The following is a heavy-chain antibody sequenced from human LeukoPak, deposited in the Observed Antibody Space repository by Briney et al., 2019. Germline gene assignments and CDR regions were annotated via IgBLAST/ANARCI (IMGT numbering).Heavy chain of an antibody. CDR2: IYYSGST. D-gene: IGHD7-27*01. J-gene: IGHJ4*02. Sequence: PSETLCLTCTASGGSISSYYGGWIRQPPGKGLEWIGYIYYSGSTAYNPYLKSRVTISVDASKNQFSLKLSSVTAADTAVYYCARRGSNWGYYFDYWGQGTLVSVSS. CDR1: GGSISSYY. V-gene: IGHV4-59*08. CDR3: ARRGSNWGYYFDY.